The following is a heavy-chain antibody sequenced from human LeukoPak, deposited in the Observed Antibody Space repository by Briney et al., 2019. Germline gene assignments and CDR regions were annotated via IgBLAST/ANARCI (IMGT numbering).Heavy chain of an antibody. J-gene: IGHJ6*02. CDR3: ARTYGSGSAAYYYYGMDV. D-gene: IGHD3-10*01. Sequence: ASVKVSCKASGYTFTSYAMHWVRQPPGQRLKWMGWINAGNGNTKYSQKFQGRVTITRDTSASTAYMGLSSLRSEDTAVYYCARTYGSGSAAYYYYGMDVWGQGTTVTVSS. CDR2: INAGNGNT. V-gene: IGHV1-3*01. CDR1: GYTFTSYA.